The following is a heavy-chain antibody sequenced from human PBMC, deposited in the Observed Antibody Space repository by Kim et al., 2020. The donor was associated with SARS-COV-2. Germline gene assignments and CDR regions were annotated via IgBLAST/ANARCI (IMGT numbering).Heavy chain of an antibody. CDR1: GGSISSSSYY. V-gene: IGHV4-39*01. Sequence: SETLSLTCTVSGGSISSSSYYWGWIRQPPGKGLEWIGSIYYSGSTYYNPSLKSRVTISVDTSKNQFSLKLSSVTAADTAVYYCARLGDYYDSSGYHDYWGQGTLVTVSS. D-gene: IGHD3-22*01. CDR3: ARLGDYYDSSGYHDY. J-gene: IGHJ4*02. CDR2: IYYSGST.